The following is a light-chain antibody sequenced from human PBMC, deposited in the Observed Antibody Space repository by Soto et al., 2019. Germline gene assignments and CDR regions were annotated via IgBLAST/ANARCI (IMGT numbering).Light chain of an antibody. Sequence: QSVLTQPPSASGTPGQRVTISCSGSRSNIGSNYVYWYQQLPGTAPKLLIYRNNQRPSGVPDRFSGSKSGTSASLAISGLRSEDEADYYCAAWDDSLSVFYVFGTGT. J-gene: IGLJ1*01. CDR2: RNN. CDR1: RSNIGSNY. CDR3: AAWDDSLSVFYV. V-gene: IGLV1-47*01.